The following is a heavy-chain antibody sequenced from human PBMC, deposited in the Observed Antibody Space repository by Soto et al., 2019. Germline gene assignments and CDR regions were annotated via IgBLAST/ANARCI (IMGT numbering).Heavy chain of an antibody. Sequence: GGSLRLSCAASGFTFSSYSMNWVRQAPGKGLEWVSSISSSSSYIYYADSVKGRFTISRDNAKNSLYLQMNSLRAEDTAVYYCARDLFSDFWNDYWGQGTLLTVSS. CDR3: ARDLFSDFWNDY. V-gene: IGHV3-21*01. D-gene: IGHD3-3*01. J-gene: IGHJ4*02. CDR1: GFTFSSYS. CDR2: ISSSSSYI.